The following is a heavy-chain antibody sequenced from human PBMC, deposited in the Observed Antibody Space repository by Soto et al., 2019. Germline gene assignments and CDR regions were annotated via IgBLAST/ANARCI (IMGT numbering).Heavy chain of an antibody. CDR2: ISYDGSNK. D-gene: IGHD6-19*01. V-gene: IGHV3-30*18. CDR1: RFTFSSYG. CDR3: AKNTAELAGLYYYYGMDV. Sequence: LRLSCAASRFTFSSYGMHWVRQAPGKGLEWVAVISYDGSNKYYADSVKGRFTISRGNSKNTLYLQMNSLRAEDTAVYYCAKNTAELAGLYYYYGMDVWGQGTTATVSS. J-gene: IGHJ6*02.